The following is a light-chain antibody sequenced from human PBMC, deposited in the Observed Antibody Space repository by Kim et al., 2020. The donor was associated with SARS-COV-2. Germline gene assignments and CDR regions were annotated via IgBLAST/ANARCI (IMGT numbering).Light chain of an antibody. V-gene: IGLV3-19*01. CDR1: SLRTYY. Sequence: SSELTQDPAVPVALGQTVRITCQGDSLRTYYASWYQQKPGQAPVLVIYGKNNRPSGIPDRFSGSSSGNTASLTITGAQAEDEADYYCKSRDSSGNLLVFGGGTQLTVL. CDR2: GKN. J-gene: IGLJ2*01. CDR3: KSRDSSGNLLV.